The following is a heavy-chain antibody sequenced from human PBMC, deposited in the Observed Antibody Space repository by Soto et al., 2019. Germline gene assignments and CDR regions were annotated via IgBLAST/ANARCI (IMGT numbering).Heavy chain of an antibody. J-gene: IGHJ4*02. D-gene: IGHD3-3*01. V-gene: IGHV3-23*01. CDR1: GLIFSSYA. CDR3: ADGGEWSFNFVY. CDR2: ISASGDNA. Sequence: GGSLRLSCAAYGLIFSSYAMSWVRQAPGKGLDWVSGISASGDNAYYPDSVKGRFTISRDNSKNTLYLQMNNLRAEDTAVYYCADGGEWSFNFVYWGQGTLVTVSS.